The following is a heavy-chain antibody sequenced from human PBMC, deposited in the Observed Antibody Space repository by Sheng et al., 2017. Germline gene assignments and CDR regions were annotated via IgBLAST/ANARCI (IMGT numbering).Heavy chain of an antibody. J-gene: IGHJ3*02. CDR2: IIPIFGTA. CDR3: ARRREAEMATKEGYAFDI. Sequence: QVQLVQSGAEVKKPGSSVKVSCKASGGTFSSYAISWVRQAPGQGLEWMGGIIPIFGTANYAQKFQGRVTITADESTSTAYMELSSLRSEDTAVYYCARRREAEMATKEGYAFDIWGQGTMVTVSS. CDR1: GGTFSSYA. V-gene: IGHV1-69*13. D-gene: IGHD5-12*01.